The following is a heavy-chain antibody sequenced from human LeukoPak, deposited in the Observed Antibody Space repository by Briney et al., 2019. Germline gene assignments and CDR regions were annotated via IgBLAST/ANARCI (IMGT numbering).Heavy chain of an antibody. CDR1: GFTFDDYA. D-gene: IGHD3-22*01. J-gene: IGHJ4*02. CDR3: AKDRYYYDSSGYCYFDY. CDR2: ISWNSGSI. Sequence: GRSLRLSCAASGFTFDDYAMHWVRQAPGKGLEWVSGISWNSGSIGYADSVKGRFTISRDNAKNSLYLQMNSLRAEDTAVYYCAKDRYYYDSSGYCYFDYWGQGTLVTVSS. V-gene: IGHV3-9*01.